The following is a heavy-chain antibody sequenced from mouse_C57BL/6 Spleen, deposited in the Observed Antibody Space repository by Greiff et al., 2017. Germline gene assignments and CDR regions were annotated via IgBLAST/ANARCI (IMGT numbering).Heavy chain of an antibody. J-gene: IGHJ4*01. Sequence: QVQLQQSGPELVKPGASVKISCKASGYAFSSSWMNWVKQRPGKGLEWIGRIYPGDGDTNYNGKFKGKATLTADKSSSTAYMQLSSLTSEDSAVYFCARGSSGYHYAMDDWGQGTSVTVSS. CDR1: GYAFSSSW. D-gene: IGHD3-2*02. CDR2: IYPGDGDT. V-gene: IGHV1-82*01. CDR3: ARGSSGYHYAMDD.